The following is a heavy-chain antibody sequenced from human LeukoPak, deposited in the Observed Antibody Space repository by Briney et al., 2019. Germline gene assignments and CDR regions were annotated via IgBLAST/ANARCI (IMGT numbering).Heavy chain of an antibody. CDR2: INHSGST. D-gene: IGHD3-3*01. CDR3: ARGGDLYYDFWSGYYTGCWFDP. Sequence: GSLRLSCAASGFTFNNYYMSWIRQPPGKGLEWIGEINHSGSTNYNPSLKSRVTISVDTSKNQFSLKLSSVTAADTAVYYCARGGDLYYDFWSGYYTGCWFDPWGQGTLVTVSS. V-gene: IGHV4-34*01. CDR1: GFTFNNYY. J-gene: IGHJ5*02.